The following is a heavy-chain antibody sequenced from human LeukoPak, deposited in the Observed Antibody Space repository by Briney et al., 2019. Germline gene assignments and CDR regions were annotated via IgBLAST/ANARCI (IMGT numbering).Heavy chain of an antibody. CDR1: GGSISTPGYY. CDR2: LYHSGST. Sequence: SETLSLTCTVSGGSISTPGYYWGWIRQPPGKGLEWIGSLYHSGSTYHKPSLKSRATISVDKSKNQCSLKLRSVTAADTAVYYCARHALATVTDPSFDYWGQGTLVTVSS. CDR3: ARHALATVTDPSFDY. V-gene: IGHV4-39*01. J-gene: IGHJ4*02. D-gene: IGHD2-21*02.